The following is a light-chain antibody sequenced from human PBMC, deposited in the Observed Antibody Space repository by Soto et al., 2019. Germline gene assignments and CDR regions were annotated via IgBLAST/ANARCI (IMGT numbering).Light chain of an antibody. J-gene: IGKJ5*01. Sequence: AIQMTQSPPSLSATVGDRVTITCRASQGIGNDLGWYQQKSGKAPKLLIYAASNLQRGVPSRFSGSGSGTDFTLTISGLLPEDFAAYHCQQLYTLPFTFGQGTRLEI. CDR2: AAS. V-gene: IGKV1-6*01. CDR3: QQLYTLPFT. CDR1: QGIGND.